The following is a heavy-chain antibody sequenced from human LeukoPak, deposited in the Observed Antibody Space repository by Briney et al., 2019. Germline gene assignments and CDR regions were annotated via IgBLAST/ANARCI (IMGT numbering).Heavy chain of an antibody. CDR1: GFTFSSYA. CDR3: AKDLEYDRNAFDI. J-gene: IGHJ3*02. CDR2: ISGSGGST. V-gene: IGHV3-23*01. D-gene: IGHD3-22*01. Sequence: GGSLRLSCAASGFTFSSYAMSWVRQAPGKGLEWVSAISGSGGSTYYADSVKDGFTISRDNSKNTLYLQMNSLRAEDTAVYYCAKDLEYDRNAFDIWGQGTMVTVSS.